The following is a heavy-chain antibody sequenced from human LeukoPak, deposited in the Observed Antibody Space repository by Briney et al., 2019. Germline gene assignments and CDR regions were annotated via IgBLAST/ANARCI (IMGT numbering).Heavy chain of an antibody. D-gene: IGHD3-10*01. J-gene: IGHJ4*02. Sequence: SETLSLTCTVSGGSISSSSYYWGWIRQPPGKGLEWIGSIYYSGSTYYNPSLKSRVTISVDTSKNQFSLKLSSVTAADTAVYYCARGALGFGELFSYYFDYWGQGTLVTVSS. CDR1: GGSISSSSYY. CDR3: ARGALGFGELFSYYFDY. V-gene: IGHV4-39*01. CDR2: IYYSGST.